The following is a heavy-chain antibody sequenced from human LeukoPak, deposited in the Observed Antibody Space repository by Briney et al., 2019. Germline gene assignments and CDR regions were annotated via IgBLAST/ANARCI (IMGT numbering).Heavy chain of an antibody. CDR1: GYTFTDYY. J-gene: IGHJ4*02. Sequence: ASVKVSCKASGYTFTDYYMHWVRQAPRQGLEWMGWINPNSGGTNYAQKFQDRVTMTRDTSISSAYMELSRLASDDTAVYYCARGAGTSWFDYWGQGTLVTVSS. V-gene: IGHV1-2*02. CDR3: ARGAGTSWFDY. CDR2: INPNSGGT. D-gene: IGHD6-13*01.